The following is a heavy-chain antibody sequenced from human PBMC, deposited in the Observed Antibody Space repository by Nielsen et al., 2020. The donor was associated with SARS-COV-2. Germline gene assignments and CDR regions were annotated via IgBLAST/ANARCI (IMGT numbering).Heavy chain of an antibody. CDR3: AKRSHYYDSSGNYYWEYFES. D-gene: IGHD3-22*01. CDR2: ISSSSSYI. J-gene: IGHJ1*01. V-gene: IGHV3-21*04. Sequence: WIRQPPGKGLEWVSSISSSSSYIYYADSVKGRFTISRDNAKKSLYLQMNSLRAEDTAVYYCAKRSHYYDSSGNYYWEYFESWGQGTLVTVSS.